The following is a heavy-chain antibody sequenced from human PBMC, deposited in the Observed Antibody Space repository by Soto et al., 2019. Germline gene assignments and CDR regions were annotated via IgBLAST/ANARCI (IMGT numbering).Heavy chain of an antibody. CDR2: INHSGST. CDR3: AVSKQLWLRRFLDY. V-gene: IGHV4-34*01. CDR1: GGSFSGYY. D-gene: IGHD5-18*01. Sequence: SETLSLTCAVYGGSFSGYYWSWIRQPPGKGLEWIGEINHSGSTNYNPSLKSRVTISVDTSKNQFSLKLSSVTAADTAVYYCAVSKQLWLRRFLDYWGQGTLVTVSS. J-gene: IGHJ4*02.